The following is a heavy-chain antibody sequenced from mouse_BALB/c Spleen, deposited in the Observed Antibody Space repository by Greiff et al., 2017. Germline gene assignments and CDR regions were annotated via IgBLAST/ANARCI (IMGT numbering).Heavy chain of an antibody. J-gene: IGHJ4*01. Sequence: QVHVKQPGAELVRPGASVKLSCKASGYSFTSYWVNWVKQRPGQGLEWIGMIHRSDSETWLNQKFKDKVTLTVDKSTSTVYIQLSSPTSEESAVYYCARLTTVDDCYSLDYWGQGTSVTVSS. CDR1: GYSFTSYW. D-gene: IGHD1-1*01. CDR2: IHRSDSET. V-gene: IGHV1-61*01. CDR3: ARLTTVDDCYSLDY.